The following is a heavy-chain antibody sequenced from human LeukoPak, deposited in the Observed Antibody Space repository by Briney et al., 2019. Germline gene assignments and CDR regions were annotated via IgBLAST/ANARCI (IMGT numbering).Heavy chain of an antibody. CDR2: FSYDGTIR. J-gene: IGHJ3*02. CDR3: ARGYRPYDDAFDI. V-gene: IGHV3-30*01. CDR1: GFTLTTYA. D-gene: IGHD3-16*02. Sequence: GRSLRLSCAVSGFTLTTYAMHWVRQAPGKGLEWVAEFSYDGTIRYNAGSVQGRFTISRDTSQNTLDLQMDSLRPDDTAVYYCARGYRPYDDAFDIWGHGTLVTVSS.